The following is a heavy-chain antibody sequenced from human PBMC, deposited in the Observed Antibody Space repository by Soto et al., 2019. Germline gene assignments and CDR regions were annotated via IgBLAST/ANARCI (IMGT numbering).Heavy chain of an antibody. J-gene: IGHJ4*02. D-gene: IGHD2-21*02. V-gene: IGHV3-30*04. Sequence: QVQLVESGGGVVQPGRSLRLSCAASGFTFSDHGMHWVRQAPGKGLEWVASISYDGSNEYYADSVKGQFTISRDNSKKTLSLHMNSLRIEDTAVYYCARVDQECESTYCMDYFDFRGQGTLVTVSS. CDR3: ARVDQECESTYCMDYFDF. CDR2: ISYDGSNE. CDR1: GFTFSDHG.